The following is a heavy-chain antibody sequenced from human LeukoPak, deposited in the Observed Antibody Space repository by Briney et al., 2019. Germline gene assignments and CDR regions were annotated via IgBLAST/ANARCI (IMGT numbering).Heavy chain of an antibody. CDR3: ARKGDYGDLPDY. CDR1: GFTFSDYY. D-gene: IGHD4-17*01. CDR2: ISSSSSYT. J-gene: IGHJ4*02. Sequence: GGSLRLSCAAPGFTFSDYYMSWIRQAPGKGLEWVSYISSSSSYTNYADSVKGRFTISRDNAKNSLYLQMNSLRAEDTAVYYCARKGDYGDLPDYWGQGTLVTVSS. V-gene: IGHV3-11*06.